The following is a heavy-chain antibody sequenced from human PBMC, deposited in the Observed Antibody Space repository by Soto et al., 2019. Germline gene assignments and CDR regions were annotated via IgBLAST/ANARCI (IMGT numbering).Heavy chain of an antibody. D-gene: IGHD6-13*01. CDR2: IDPSDSYT. J-gene: IGHJ3*02. Sequence: EVQLVQSGAEVKKPGESLRISCKGSGYSFTSHWISWVRQMPGKGLEWMGRIDPSDSYTNYSPSFQGHVTISADKFISTAYLQWSSLKASDTAMYYCARHGSLAAAASDAFDIWGQGTMVTVSS. CDR1: GYSFTSHW. CDR3: ARHGSLAAAASDAFDI. V-gene: IGHV5-10-1*01.